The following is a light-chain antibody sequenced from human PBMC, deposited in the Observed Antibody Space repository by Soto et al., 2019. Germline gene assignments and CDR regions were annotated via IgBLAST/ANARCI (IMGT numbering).Light chain of an antibody. CDR1: QSVRGN. J-gene: IGKJ5*01. CDR2: GAS. CDR3: QQYNNWPFIT. Sequence: LSGSTGERDTLSFRASQSVRGNLAWYQQKPGQSPRLLIYGASPRATGIPVRFSGSGSGTEFTLTISSLQSEDFAVYYCQQYNNWPFITVGQGTRLDI. V-gene: IGKV3-15*01.